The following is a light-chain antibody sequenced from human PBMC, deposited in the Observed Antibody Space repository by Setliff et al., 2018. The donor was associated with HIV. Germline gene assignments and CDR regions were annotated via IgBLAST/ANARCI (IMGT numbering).Light chain of an antibody. Sequence: SALTQPASVSRSPGQSITISCTGTRSDIGRYNLVSWYQQYPGTAPKLMIYQANKRPSGASNRFSGSKSGNTASLTISGLQAEDEEDYYCCSNTGSNTSLFVSGTKVTVL. J-gene: IGLJ1*01. CDR1: RSDIGRYNL. V-gene: IGLV2-23*01. CDR2: QAN. CDR3: CSNTGSNTSL.